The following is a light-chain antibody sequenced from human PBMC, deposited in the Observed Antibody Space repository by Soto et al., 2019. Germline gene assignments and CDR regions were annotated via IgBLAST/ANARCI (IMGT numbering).Light chain of an antibody. J-gene: IGLJ2*01. CDR1: SSNIGAGYD. Sequence: QSVLTQPPSVSGAPGQRVTISCTGRSSNIGAGYDVHWYQQLPGRAPKLLIYGNTNRPSGVPDRFSGSKSGTSASLAITGFQAEDEADYYCLSFDSSLSVVFGGGTKLTVL. CDR2: GNT. CDR3: LSFDSSLSVV. V-gene: IGLV1-40*01.